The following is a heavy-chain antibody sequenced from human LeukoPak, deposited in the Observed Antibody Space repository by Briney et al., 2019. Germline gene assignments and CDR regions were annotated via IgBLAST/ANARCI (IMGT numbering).Heavy chain of an antibody. CDR3: AGYQMTAANWYFDL. CDR2: IKQDGSDK. CDR1: GFTFSGYW. V-gene: IGHV3-7*03. D-gene: IGHD5-24*01. J-gene: IGHJ2*01. Sequence: GGSLRLSCAASGFTFSGYWMSWVRQAPGKGLEWVANIKQDGSDKFYVDSVKGRFTISRDNAKNSLSLQMNSLRAEDTAVYYCAGYQMTAANWYFDLWGRGTLVTVSS.